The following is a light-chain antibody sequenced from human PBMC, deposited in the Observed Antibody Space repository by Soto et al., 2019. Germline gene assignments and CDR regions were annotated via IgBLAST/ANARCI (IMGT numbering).Light chain of an antibody. V-gene: IGLV1-51*01. CDR2: DDD. CDR1: SSNIGGNS. J-gene: IGLJ1*01. Sequence: QSSLTQPPSVSAAPGQRVTISCSGSSSNIGGNSVSWYQQLPGTAPKLLIYDDDKRPSGIPDRFSGSKSGTSATLGITGFQTGDEADYYCGSLDSSLSPYVLGTGTKVTV. CDR3: GSLDSSLSPYV.